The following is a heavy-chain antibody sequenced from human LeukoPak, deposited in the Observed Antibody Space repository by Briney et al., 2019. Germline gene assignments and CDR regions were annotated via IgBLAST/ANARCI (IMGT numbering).Heavy chain of an antibody. CDR3: AREAFWQWPTNWFDP. D-gene: IGHD3-3*02. CDR2: IKQDGSEK. Sequence: ETLSLTCTVSGGSISSGGYYWSWVRQAPGKGLEWVANIKQDGSEKYYVDSVKGRFTISRDNAKNSLYLQMNSLRAEDTAVYYCAREAFWQWPTNWFDPWGQGTLVTVSS. CDR1: GGSISSGGYY. V-gene: IGHV3-7*03. J-gene: IGHJ5*02.